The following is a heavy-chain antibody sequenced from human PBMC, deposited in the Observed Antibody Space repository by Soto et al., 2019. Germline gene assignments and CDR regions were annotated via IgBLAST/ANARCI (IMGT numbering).Heavy chain of an antibody. CDR3: ARAEVDSGSLWFQH. Sequence: GSLRLSCAASGFTFSSYSMNWVRQAPGKGLEWVSYISSSSSTIYYADSVKGRFTISRDNAKNSLYLQMNSLRDEDTAVYYCARAEVDSGSLWFQHWGQGTLVTVSS. V-gene: IGHV3-48*02. D-gene: IGHD1-26*01. CDR1: GFTFSSYS. J-gene: IGHJ1*01. CDR2: ISSSSSTI.